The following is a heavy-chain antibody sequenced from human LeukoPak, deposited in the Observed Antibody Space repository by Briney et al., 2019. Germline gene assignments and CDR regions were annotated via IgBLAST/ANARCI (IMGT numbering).Heavy chain of an antibody. J-gene: IGHJ4*02. CDR2: IWYDGSNK. Sequence: WGTLRLSCAASGFTFSSYGMHWVRPAPGKGLAWVAVIWYDGSNKFYADSVKGRFTISRDNSKNTLYLQMNSLRAEDTAVYYCARDRAAADLDYWGQGTLVTVSS. CDR3: ARDRAAADLDY. V-gene: IGHV3-33*01. D-gene: IGHD6-13*01. CDR1: GFTFSSYG.